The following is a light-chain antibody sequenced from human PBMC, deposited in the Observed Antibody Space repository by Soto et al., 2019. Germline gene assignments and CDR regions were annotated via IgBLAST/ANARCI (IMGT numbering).Light chain of an antibody. Sequence: QSVLTQPRSVSGSPGQSVTISCTGTSSDVGGYNYVSWYQQHPGKAPKLMIYDVSKRPSGVPDRFSGSKSGTAALTISGHQEEDEADYCCCSNAGSYAHVFGTGTKLTVL. J-gene: IGLJ1*01. CDR3: CSNAGSYAHV. V-gene: IGLV2-11*01. CDR2: DVS. CDR1: SSDVGGYNY.